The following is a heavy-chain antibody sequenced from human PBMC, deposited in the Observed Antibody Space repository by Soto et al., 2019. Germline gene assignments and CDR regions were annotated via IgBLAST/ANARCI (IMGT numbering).Heavy chain of an antibody. J-gene: IGHJ3*02. CDR1: GFTFDDYA. CDR3: AKDRQWLVPSGAFDI. V-gene: IGHV3-9*01. CDR2: ISWNSGSI. Sequence: SLRLSCAASGFTFDDYAMHWVRQAPGKGLEWVSGISWNSGSIGYADSVKGRFTISRDNAKNSLYLQMNSLRAEDTALYYCAKDRQWLVPSGAFDIWGQGTMVTVSS. D-gene: IGHD6-19*01.